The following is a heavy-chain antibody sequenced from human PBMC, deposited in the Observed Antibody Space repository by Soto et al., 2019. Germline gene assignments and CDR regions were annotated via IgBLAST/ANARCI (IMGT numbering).Heavy chain of an antibody. J-gene: IGHJ4*02. V-gene: IGHV3-23*01. CDR2: ISGSGGST. Sequence: GGSLRLSCAASGFTFSSYAMSWVRQAPGKGLEWVSAISGSGGSTYYADSVKGRFTISRDNSKNTLYLQMNSLRAEDTAVYYCANDIVVVPAATQADYWGQGTLVTVSS. D-gene: IGHD2-2*01. CDR3: ANDIVVVPAATQADY. CDR1: GFTFSSYA.